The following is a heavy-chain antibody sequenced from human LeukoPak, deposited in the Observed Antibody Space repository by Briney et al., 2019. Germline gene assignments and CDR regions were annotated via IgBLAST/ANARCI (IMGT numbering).Heavy chain of an antibody. CDR1: GHSISSYY. D-gene: IGHD2-2*01. Sequence: PSETLSLTCTVSGHSISSYYWSWIRQPPGKGLEWIGYNYYSGSTNYNTSLNSRVAISVDTSKNQFSLKLSSVTAADTAVYYCARAKPAAMLRAISPFDYWGQGTLVTVSS. CDR3: ARAKPAAMLRAISPFDY. CDR2: NYYSGST. J-gene: IGHJ4*02. V-gene: IGHV4-59*12.